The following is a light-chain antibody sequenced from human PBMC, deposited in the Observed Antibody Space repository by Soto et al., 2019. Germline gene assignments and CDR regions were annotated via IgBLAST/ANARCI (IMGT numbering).Light chain of an antibody. V-gene: IGLV2-14*01. Sequence: QSVLTQPASVSGSPGQSITISCTGTNSDVGGYHYVSWYQQHPGKAPKLIIYEVKKRPSGVSDRFSGSKSLNTASLTISGLQADDEADYYCSSYTTTTSVIFGGGTQLTVL. CDR2: EVK. CDR1: NSDVGGYHY. J-gene: IGLJ2*01. CDR3: SSYTTTTSVI.